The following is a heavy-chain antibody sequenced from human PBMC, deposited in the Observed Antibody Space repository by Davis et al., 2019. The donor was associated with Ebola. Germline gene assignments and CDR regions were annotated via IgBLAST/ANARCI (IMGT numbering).Heavy chain of an antibody. CDR1: GESFSGYE. Sequence: PGGSLRLSCAVYGESFSGYEWSWIRQPPGEGLEWIGDINHSGSTNQKPSLKSRVTISVDTSKNQFSLRLTSVTAADTAVYYCARGHRTSGIDYWGQGSLVTVSS. J-gene: IGHJ4*02. D-gene: IGHD6-19*01. V-gene: IGHV4-34*01. CDR2: INHSGST. CDR3: ARGHRTSGIDY.